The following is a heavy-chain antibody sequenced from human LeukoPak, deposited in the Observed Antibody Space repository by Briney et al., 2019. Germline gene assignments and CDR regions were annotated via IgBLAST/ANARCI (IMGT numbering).Heavy chain of an antibody. CDR2: ISSSSSYI. Sequence: GGSLRLSCAASGFTFSSYTMSWVRQAPGKGLEWVSSISSSSSYIYYADSVKGRFTVSRDNAKTSLYLQVNSLRADDSALYYCARLAADGTDFDYWGLGTQVAVSS. J-gene: IGHJ4*02. V-gene: IGHV3-21*01. D-gene: IGHD6-13*01. CDR3: ARLAADGTDFDY. CDR1: GFTFSSYT.